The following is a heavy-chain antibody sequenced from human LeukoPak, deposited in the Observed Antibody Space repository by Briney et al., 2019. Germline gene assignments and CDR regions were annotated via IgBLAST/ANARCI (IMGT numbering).Heavy chain of an antibody. D-gene: IGHD6-13*01. CDR3: ARTPAAAGRGDNWFDP. Sequence: GESLKISCKGSGHSFTSYWIGWVRQMPGKGLEWMGIIYPGDSDTRYSPSFQGQVTISADKSISTAYLQWSSLKASDTAMYYCARTPAAAGRGDNWFDPWGQGTLVTVSS. CDR1: GHSFTSYW. V-gene: IGHV5-51*01. CDR2: IYPGDSDT. J-gene: IGHJ5*02.